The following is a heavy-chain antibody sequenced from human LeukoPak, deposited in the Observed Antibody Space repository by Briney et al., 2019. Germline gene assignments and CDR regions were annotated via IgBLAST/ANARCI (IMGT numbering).Heavy chain of an antibody. Sequence: PGGSLRLSCAASGFTFSSYWMHWVRQAPAKVLVWVSRITSDGTTTSYADSVKGRFTTSRDNPKNTLYLQMNSLRAEDTAAYYCARGYSSSSVYFEYWGQGTLVSVSS. CDR1: GFTFSSYW. D-gene: IGHD6-6*01. CDR3: ARGYSSSSVYFEY. CDR2: ITSDGTTT. J-gene: IGHJ4*02. V-gene: IGHV3-74*01.